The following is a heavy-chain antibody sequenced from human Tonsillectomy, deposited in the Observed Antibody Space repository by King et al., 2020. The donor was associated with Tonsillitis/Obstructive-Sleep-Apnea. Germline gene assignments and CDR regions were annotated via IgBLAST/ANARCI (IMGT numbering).Heavy chain of an antibody. CDR2: INPNSGGT. D-gene: IGHD2-2*01. J-gene: IGHJ6*02. Sequence: VQLVESGAEVKKPGASVKVSCKASGYTFTGYYMHWVRQAPGQGLEWMGWINPNSGGTNYAQKFQGRVTMTRDTSISTAYMELSRLRSDDTAVYYCARERYCSSTSCLGYYYGVDVWGQGTTVTVSS. V-gene: IGHV1-2*02. CDR3: ARERYCSSTSCLGYYYGVDV. CDR1: GYTFTGYY.